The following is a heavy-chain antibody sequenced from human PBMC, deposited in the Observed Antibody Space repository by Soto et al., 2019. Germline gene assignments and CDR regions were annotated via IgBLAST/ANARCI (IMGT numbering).Heavy chain of an antibody. CDR1: GFTFSSYA. Sequence: HPGGSLRLSCAASGFTFSSYAMSWVRQAPGKGLEWVSAISGSGGSTYYADSVKGRFTISRDNSKNTLYLQMNSLRAEDTAVYYCAKYQERNYYGLPYPYWHDYWGQGTLVTVSS. CDR2: ISGSGGST. D-gene: IGHD3-10*01. CDR3: AKYQERNYYGLPYPYWHDY. V-gene: IGHV3-23*01. J-gene: IGHJ4*02.